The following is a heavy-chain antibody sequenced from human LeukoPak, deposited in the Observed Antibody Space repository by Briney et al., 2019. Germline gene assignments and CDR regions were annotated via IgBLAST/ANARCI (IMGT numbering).Heavy chain of an antibody. V-gene: IGHV4-4*02. D-gene: IGHD1-26*01. CDR1: GGSISSSNW. CDR3: ARGGSYWGWNWFDP. Sequence: PSETLSLTCAVSGGSISSSNWWSWVRQPPGKGLEWIGEIYHSGSTNYNPSLKSRVTISVDKSKNQFSLKLSSVTAADTAVYYCARGGSYWGWNWFDPRGQGTLVTVSS. J-gene: IGHJ5*02. CDR2: IYHSGST.